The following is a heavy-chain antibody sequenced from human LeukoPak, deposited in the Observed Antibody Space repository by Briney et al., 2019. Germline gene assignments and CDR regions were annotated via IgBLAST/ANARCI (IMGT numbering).Heavy chain of an antibody. CDR3: ARDLRYQAQGI. J-gene: IGHJ3*02. D-gene: IGHD2-2*01. CDR1: GFTFSDYW. Sequence: GGSLRLSCAASGFTFSDYWMTWVRQAPGKGLEWVANIKVDGSEKYYVDSVKGRFTISRDNAKNSLYLQMTSLRAEDTALYYCARDLRYQAQGIWGQGTMVIVSS. V-gene: IGHV3-7*01. CDR2: IKVDGSEK.